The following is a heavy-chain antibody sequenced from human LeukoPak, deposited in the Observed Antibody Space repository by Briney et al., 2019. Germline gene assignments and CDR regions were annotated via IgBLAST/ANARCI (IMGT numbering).Heavy chain of an antibody. Sequence: ASVKVSCKASGYTFTSYYMHWVRQAPGQGLEWMGIINPSGGSTSYAQKFQGRVTMTRDMSTSTVYMELSSLRSEDTAVYYCASGDPSGAYFDYWGQGTLVTVSS. V-gene: IGHV1-46*01. J-gene: IGHJ4*02. CDR3: ASGDPSGAYFDY. CDR1: GYTFTSYY. CDR2: INPSGGST. D-gene: IGHD3-10*01.